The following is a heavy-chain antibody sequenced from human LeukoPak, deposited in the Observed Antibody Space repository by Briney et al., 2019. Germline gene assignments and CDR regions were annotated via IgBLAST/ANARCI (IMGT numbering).Heavy chain of an antibody. CDR2: ISTSSSYI. D-gene: IGHD6-25*01. CDR1: GFTFGTYT. CDR3: ARESRPAPNYFDY. J-gene: IGHJ4*02. V-gene: IGHV3-21*01. Sequence: GGSLRLSCAASGFTFGTYTMYWVRQAPGKGLEWVASISTSSSYIYYADSVKGRFTISRDNVKNSLFLQMKSLRAEDTALYYCARESRPAPNYFDYWGQGSLVTVSS.